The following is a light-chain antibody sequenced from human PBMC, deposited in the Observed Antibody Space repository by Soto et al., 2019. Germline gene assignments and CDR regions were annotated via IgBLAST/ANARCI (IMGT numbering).Light chain of an antibody. J-gene: IGKJ4*01. Sequence: EIVLTQSPGTLSLSPGERATLSCRASQSVSSSYLAWYQQKPGQAPRLLIYGASSRATGIPDRFSGSGSGTDFTLTISRLEPEDLAVYYCQQYGSSPPQLTFGGGTKVDIK. V-gene: IGKV3-20*01. CDR2: GAS. CDR3: QQYGSSPPQLT. CDR1: QSVSSSY.